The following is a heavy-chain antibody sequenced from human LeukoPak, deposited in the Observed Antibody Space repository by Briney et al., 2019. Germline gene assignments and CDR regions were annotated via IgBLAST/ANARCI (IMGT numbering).Heavy chain of an antibody. CDR3: ARVMYYDFWSGYYAGWYYYMDV. D-gene: IGHD3-3*01. J-gene: IGHJ6*03. CDR1: GYTFTSYG. V-gene: IGHV1-18*01. Sequence: ASVKVSCKASGYTFTSYGISWVRQAPGQGLEWMGWISAYNGNTNYAQKLQGRVTMTTDTSTSTAYMELRSLRSDDTAVYYCARVMYYDFWSGYYAGWYYYMDVWGKGTTVIVSS. CDR2: ISAYNGNT.